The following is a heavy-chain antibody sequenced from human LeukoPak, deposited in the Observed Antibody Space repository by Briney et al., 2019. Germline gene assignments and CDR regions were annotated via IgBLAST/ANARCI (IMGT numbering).Heavy chain of an antibody. Sequence: GGSLRLSCAASGFTFSNYIMHWVRQAPGKGLDWVAVILEDGRYQSYADSVKGRFTISRDNSKNTLFLQMNSLGGEDTAMYYCARVRGGGFRTADSWGQGTLVTVAS. CDR1: GFTFSNYI. CDR3: ARVRGGGFRTADS. CDR2: ILEDGRYQ. D-gene: IGHD6-19*01. J-gene: IGHJ4*02. V-gene: IGHV3-30*04.